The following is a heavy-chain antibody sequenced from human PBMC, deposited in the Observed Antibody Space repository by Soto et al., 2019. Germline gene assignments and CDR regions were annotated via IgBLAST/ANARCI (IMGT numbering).Heavy chain of an antibody. J-gene: IGHJ4*02. CDR1: GFTFSSCA. V-gene: IGHV3-23*01. D-gene: IGHD3-22*01. Sequence: EVQLLESGGGLVQPGGSLRLSCAASGFTFSSCAMGWVRQAPGKGLEWVSGISGNGGSTYYADSVKGRFTISRDTSKNTLYLHMDSLGAEDTAIYYCAKVVGDGNDYYDFWGKGTLVTVSS. CDR2: ISGNGGST. CDR3: AKVVGDGNDYYDF.